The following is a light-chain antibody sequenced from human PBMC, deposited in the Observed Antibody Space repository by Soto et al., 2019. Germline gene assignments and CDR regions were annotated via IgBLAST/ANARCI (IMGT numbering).Light chain of an antibody. J-gene: IGKJ3*01. CDR3: QPYGSSPFT. CDR2: DAS. Sequence: EIVLTQSPGTLSLSPGERATLSCRASQSVSSSYLAWYQQKPGQAPRLLIYDASSRATGIPDRFSGSGSGTDCPLTISTLEPEDFALYYCQPYGSSPFTFGHGTKVDIK. V-gene: IGKV3-20*01. CDR1: QSVSSSY.